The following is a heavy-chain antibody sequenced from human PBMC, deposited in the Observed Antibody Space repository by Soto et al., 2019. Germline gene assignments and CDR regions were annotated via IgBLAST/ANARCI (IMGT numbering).Heavy chain of an antibody. CDR3: ASAGGILEWYYNWFDA. V-gene: IGHV1-69*06. D-gene: IGHD3-3*01. J-gene: IGHJ5*02. CDR1: GWTFSSYA. CDR2: IIPIFGTA. Sequence: SVKVSCKASGWTFSSYAISWVRQAAGQGLEWMGGIIPIFGTANYAQKFQGRVTITADKYTSTAYMELSSLRSEDTAVYYCASAGGILEWYYNWFDAWGQGTLVTVSS.